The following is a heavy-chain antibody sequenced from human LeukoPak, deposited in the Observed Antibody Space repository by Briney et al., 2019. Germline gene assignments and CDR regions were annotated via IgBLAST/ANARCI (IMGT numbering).Heavy chain of an antibody. V-gene: IGHV1-18*01. Sequence: ASVKVSCKASGYTFTSYGISWVRQAPGQGLEWMGWINSNNGNTNYEQKFQGRVTMTTDTSTSTAYMELRSLRSDDTAVYYCARDFAVTTQKYYYYGMDVWGQGTTVTASS. CDR1: GYTFTSYG. CDR3: ARDFAVTTQKYYYYGMDV. D-gene: IGHD4-11*01. J-gene: IGHJ6*02. CDR2: INSNNGNT.